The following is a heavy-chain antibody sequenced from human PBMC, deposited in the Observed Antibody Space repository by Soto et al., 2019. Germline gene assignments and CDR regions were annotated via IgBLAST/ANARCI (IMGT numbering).Heavy chain of an antibody. D-gene: IGHD5-12*01. CDR2: ISSYNGDT. V-gene: IGHV1-18*01. J-gene: IGHJ6*02. Sequence: QVQLVQSGAEVKKPGASVKVSCKASGYTFTRSGISWVRQAPGQGPEWMGWISSYNGDTNYAQTFQGRVTMTTDTPPSTDYMELRSLRSDDTAVYYCAREGVAPYYYYGMDVWGQGTPVTVSS. CDR3: AREGVAPYYYYGMDV. CDR1: GYTFTRSG.